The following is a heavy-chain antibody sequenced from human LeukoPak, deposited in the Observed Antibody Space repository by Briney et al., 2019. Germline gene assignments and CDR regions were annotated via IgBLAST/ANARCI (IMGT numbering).Heavy chain of an antibody. D-gene: IGHD2-15*01. V-gene: IGHV4-39*07. CDR3: ARGYCSGGSCYSYYYYNYMDV. J-gene: IGHJ6*03. CDR2: IYYSGST. Sequence: SETLSLTCTVSGGSISSSSYYWGWIRQPPGKGLEWIGSIYYSGSTYYNPSLKSRVIISVDTSKNQFSLKLSSVTAADTAVYYCARGYCSGGSCYSYYYYNYMDVWGKGTTVTVSS. CDR1: GGSISSSSYY.